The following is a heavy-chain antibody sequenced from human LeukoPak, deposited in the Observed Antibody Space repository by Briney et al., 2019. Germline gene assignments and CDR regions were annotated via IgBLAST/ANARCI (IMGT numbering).Heavy chain of an antibody. V-gene: IGHV3-7*01. CDR3: ARNGYFVSSGWAKYFDS. J-gene: IGHJ4*02. CDR1: GFTFSSYW. Sequence: GGSLRLSCAASGFTFSSYWMSWARQAPGKGLEWVANIKQDGSEKYYVDSVRGRFTISRDNAKNSLYLQMNSLRAEDTAVYYCARNGYFVSSGWAKYFDSWGQGTLVTVSS. D-gene: IGHD6-19*01. CDR2: IKQDGSEK.